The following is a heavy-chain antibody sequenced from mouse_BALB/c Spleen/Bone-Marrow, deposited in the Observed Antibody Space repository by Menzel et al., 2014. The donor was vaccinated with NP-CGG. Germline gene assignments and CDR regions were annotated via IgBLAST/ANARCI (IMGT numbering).Heavy chain of an antibody. Sequence: EVQVVESGGGLVQPGGSLKLSCAASGFDSSGYRMSWVRQAPGKGLEWIGEINPDSSTINYTPSLKDKFIISRDNAKNTLYLQMSKVRSEDTALYYCARLGYYGTMDYWGQGTSVTVSS. CDR2: INPDSSTI. D-gene: IGHD1-1*01. CDR1: GFDSSGYR. CDR3: ARLGYYGTMDY. J-gene: IGHJ4*01. V-gene: IGHV4-1*02.